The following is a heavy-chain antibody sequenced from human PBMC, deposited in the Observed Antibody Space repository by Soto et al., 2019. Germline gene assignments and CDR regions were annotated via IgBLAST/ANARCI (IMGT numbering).Heavy chain of an antibody. D-gene: IGHD1-7*01. CDR3: VGLELHVNLRAGQTRFDY. CDR1: GASISTYY. CDR2: MYNSGST. J-gene: IGHJ4*02. Sequence: PSETLSLTCTVSGASISTYYWSWVRQPPGKGLEWIGYMYNSGSTNYNPSLKSRVTTSLDTSKNQFSLKLTSVTAADTAVYYCVGLELHVNLRAGQTRFDYCGPGTLVTLSS. V-gene: IGHV4-59*01.